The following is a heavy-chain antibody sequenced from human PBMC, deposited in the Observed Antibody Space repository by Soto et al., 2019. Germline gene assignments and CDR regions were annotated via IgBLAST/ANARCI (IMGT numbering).Heavy chain of an antibody. D-gene: IGHD6-19*01. J-gene: IGHJ4*02. CDR2: MSYSGDLT. Sequence: QPGGSLRLSCAASGFTFSALAMGWVRQAPGKGLEWVSVMSYSGDLTYYADSVKGRFTISRDNFKNTLYLQMDSLRADDTAVYYWAKDATRRSGWYYFYYRGQGTLVTVSS. CDR1: GFTFSALA. V-gene: IGHV3-23*01. CDR3: AKDATRRSGWYYFYY.